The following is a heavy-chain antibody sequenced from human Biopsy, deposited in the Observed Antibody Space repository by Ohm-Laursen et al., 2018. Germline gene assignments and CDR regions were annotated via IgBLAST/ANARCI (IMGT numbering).Heavy chain of an antibody. V-gene: IGHV1-69*06. D-gene: IGHD3-9*01. CDR3: ATKLTGYFHH. CDR1: GGTFSNYG. J-gene: IGHJ1*01. CDR2: NIPILGTG. Sequence: SSVTASCKAPGGTFSNYGVNWVRQAPGHGLEWLGGNIPILGTGNYAQKFQDRVTVAADTSTSTATMELRSLRSDDPAVYYCATKLTGYFHHWGQGTLVIVSS.